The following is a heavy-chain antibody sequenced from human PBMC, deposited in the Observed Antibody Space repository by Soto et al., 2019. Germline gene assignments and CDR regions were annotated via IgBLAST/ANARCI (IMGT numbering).Heavy chain of an antibody. D-gene: IGHD4-17*01. Sequence: GGSLRLSCAASGFTFSSYGMHWVRQAPGKGLEWVAVISYDGSNKYYADSVKGRFTTSRDNSKNTLYLQMNSLRAEDTAVYYCAKDITVTTPSDYWGQGTPVTVSS. J-gene: IGHJ4*02. CDR3: AKDITVTTPSDY. CDR2: ISYDGSNK. CDR1: GFTFSSYG. V-gene: IGHV3-30*18.